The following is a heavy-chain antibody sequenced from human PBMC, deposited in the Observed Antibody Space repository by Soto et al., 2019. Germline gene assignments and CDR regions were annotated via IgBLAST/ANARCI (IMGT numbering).Heavy chain of an antibody. Sequence: QVHLVQSGAEVKKPGASVKVSCKASGYTFSSYAIHWVRQAPGQSLEWMGCINDADGNTKYSQNFQGRVTITRDTSASTAYMDLSSLKPEDTGGYYCARDPPGSGPNFDNWGQGTLVTVSS. D-gene: IGHD2-15*01. J-gene: IGHJ4*02. CDR1: GYTFSSYA. V-gene: IGHV1-3*01. CDR3: ARDPPGSGPNFDN. CDR2: INDADGNT.